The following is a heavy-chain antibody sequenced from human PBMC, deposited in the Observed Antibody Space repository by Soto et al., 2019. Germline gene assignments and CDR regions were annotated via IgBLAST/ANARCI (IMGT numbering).Heavy chain of an antibody. CDR2: IVVGSGNT. CDR3: ARDQSVPGNSLYYYYYGMDV. CDR1: GFTFTSSA. D-gene: IGHD6-13*01. V-gene: IGHV1-58*01. Sequence: ASVKVSCKASGFTFTSSAVQWVRQARGQRLEWIGWIVVGSGNTNYAQKFQERVTITRDMSISTAYMELSRLRSDDTAVYYCARDQSVPGNSLYYYYYGMDVWGQGTTVTVSS. J-gene: IGHJ6*02.